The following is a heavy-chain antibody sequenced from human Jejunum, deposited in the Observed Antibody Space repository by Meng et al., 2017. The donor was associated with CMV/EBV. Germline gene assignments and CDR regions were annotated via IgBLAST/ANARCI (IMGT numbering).Heavy chain of an antibody. CDR1: GEIFNNYG. Sequence: QVQLVQSGAELKKPASSVKVSCKASGEIFNNYGFTWVRQAPGQGLEWMGGIVPIFSTTNYAQKFQGRVTITADESTSTAYMELSSLTSEDTAVYYCVRPLVWNWGQGTLVTVSS. D-gene: IGHD2-8*01. CDR3: VRPLVWN. V-gene: IGHV1-69*12. J-gene: IGHJ1*01. CDR2: IVPIFSTT.